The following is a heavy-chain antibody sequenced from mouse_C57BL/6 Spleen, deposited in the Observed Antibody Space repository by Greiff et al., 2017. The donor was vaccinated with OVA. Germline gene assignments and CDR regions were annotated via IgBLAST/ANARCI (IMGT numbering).Heavy chain of an antibody. CDR2: ISYDGSN. J-gene: IGHJ3*01. Sequence: LVESGPGLVKPSQSLSLTCSVTGYSITSGYYWNWIRQFPGNKLEWMGYISYDGSNNYNPSLKNRISITRDTSKNQFFLKLNSVTTEDTATYYCAREGRDYPFAYWGQGTLVTVSA. D-gene: IGHD2-4*01. CDR1: GYSITSGYY. CDR3: AREGRDYPFAY. V-gene: IGHV3-6*01.